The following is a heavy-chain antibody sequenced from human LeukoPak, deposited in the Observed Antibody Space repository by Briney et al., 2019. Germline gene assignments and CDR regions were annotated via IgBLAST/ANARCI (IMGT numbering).Heavy chain of an antibody. CDR1: GYTFTSYG. CDR2: ISAYNGNT. V-gene: IGHV1-18*01. Sequence: ASVKVSCKASGYTFTSYGMSWVRQAPGQGLEWMGWISAYNGNTNYAQKLQGRVTMTTDTSTSTAYMELRSLRSDDTAVYYCARDDYYGSGSQPFDYWGQGTLVTVSS. J-gene: IGHJ4*02. CDR3: ARDDYYGSGSQPFDY. D-gene: IGHD3-10*01.